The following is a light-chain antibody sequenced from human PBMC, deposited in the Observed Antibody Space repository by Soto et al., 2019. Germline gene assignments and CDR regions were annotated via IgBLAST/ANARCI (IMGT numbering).Light chain of an antibody. V-gene: IGLV2-14*01. Sequence: QSVLTQPASVSESPGQSITISCTGTSSDIGVYNYVSWYQQHPGKAPKLMIYERDKRPSGVSNRFSGSKSGNTASLTISGLQAEDEADYYCASFTSSSIFDIFGGGTKLTVL. CDR1: SSDIGVYNY. CDR2: ERD. CDR3: ASFTSSSIFDI. J-gene: IGLJ2*01.